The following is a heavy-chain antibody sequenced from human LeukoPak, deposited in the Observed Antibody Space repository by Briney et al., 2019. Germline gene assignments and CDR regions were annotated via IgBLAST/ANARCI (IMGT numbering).Heavy chain of an antibody. CDR1: GYTFTNYY. D-gene: IGHD2-2*01. CDR2: INPHSDGT. CDR3: ARDGPCSSTSCQNFDS. Sequence: ASVKVSCKASGYTFTNYYIHWVRQAPGQGLEWRGWINPHSDGTNYAQRFQGRVTMTRDTSISTAYMELSRLRSDDTAVYYCARDGPCSSTSCQNFDSWGQGALVTVSS. V-gene: IGHV1-2*02. J-gene: IGHJ4*02.